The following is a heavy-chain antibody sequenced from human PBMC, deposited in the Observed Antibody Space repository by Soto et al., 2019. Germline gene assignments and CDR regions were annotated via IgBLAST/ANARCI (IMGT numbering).Heavy chain of an antibody. J-gene: IGHJ4*02. CDR1: GYTFTGYY. Sequence: ASVEVSCKASGYTFTGYYMHWVRQAPGQGLEWMGWISAYNGNTNFAQKLQGRVSLTTDTSSTTAYMELRSLTSDDTAVYYCARDLVPGYTGFSDYWGQGTLVTVSS. D-gene: IGHD5-12*01. CDR2: ISAYNGNT. V-gene: IGHV1-18*04. CDR3: ARDLVPGYTGFSDY.